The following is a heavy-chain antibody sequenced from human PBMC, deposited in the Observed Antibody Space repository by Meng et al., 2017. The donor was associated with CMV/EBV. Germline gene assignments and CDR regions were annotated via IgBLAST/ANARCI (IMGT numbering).Heavy chain of an antibody. J-gene: IGHJ4*02. V-gene: IGHV1-18*01. CDR2: ISAYNGNT. D-gene: IGHD3-22*01. CDR1: GYTFTSYG. CDR3: ARGGRYYYDSSGYCDY. Sequence: GQLVEAGAEVKKPGAAVKVSCKASGYTFTSYGISWVRQAPGQGLEWMGWISAYNGNTNYAQKLQGRVTMTTDTSTSTAYMELRSLRSDDTAVYYCARGGRYYYDSSGYCDYWGQGTLVTVSS.